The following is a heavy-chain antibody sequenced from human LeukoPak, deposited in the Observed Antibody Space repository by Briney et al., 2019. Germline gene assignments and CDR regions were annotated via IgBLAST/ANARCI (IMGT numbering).Heavy chain of an antibody. V-gene: IGHV4-30-4*01. Sequence: SETLSLTCTVSGGSISSGDYCWSWIRQPPGKGLEWIGYIYYSGSTYYSPSLKSRVTISVDTSKNQFSLKLSSVTAADTAVYYCARSYYYYYGMDVWGQGTTVTVSS. CDR3: ARSYYYYYGMDV. CDR2: IYYSGST. CDR1: GGSISSGDYC. J-gene: IGHJ6*02.